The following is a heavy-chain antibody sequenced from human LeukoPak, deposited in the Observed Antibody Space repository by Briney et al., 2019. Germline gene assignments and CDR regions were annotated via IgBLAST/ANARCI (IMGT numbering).Heavy chain of an antibody. D-gene: IGHD3-16*01. J-gene: IGHJ4*02. CDR3: AKAVAYVLVYFDY. CDR1: GFTFSNYI. V-gene: IGHV3-23*01. CDR2: VSGSGDST. Sequence: GGSLRLSCAASGFTFSNYIMSWVRQAPGKGLECVSAVSGSGDSTYYADSVKGRFTISRDNSKNTLYLQMKSLRAEDTAVYYCAKAVAYVLVYFDYWGQGTLVTVSS.